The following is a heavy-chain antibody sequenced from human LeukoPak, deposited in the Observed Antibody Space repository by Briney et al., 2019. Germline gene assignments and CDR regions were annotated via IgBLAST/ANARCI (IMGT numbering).Heavy chain of an antibody. CDR2: ISGSGSST. D-gene: IGHD1-26*01. CDR3: AKDVGKWESLHFFDY. Sequence: GGFLRLSCAASGFTFSSYVMSWVRQAPGKGLEWVSAISGSGSSTYYADSVQGRFTISRDNSKNTLYLQMNSLRGDDTAVYYCAKDVGKWESLHFFDYWGQGTLVTVSS. CDR1: GFTFSSYV. V-gene: IGHV3-23*01. J-gene: IGHJ4*02.